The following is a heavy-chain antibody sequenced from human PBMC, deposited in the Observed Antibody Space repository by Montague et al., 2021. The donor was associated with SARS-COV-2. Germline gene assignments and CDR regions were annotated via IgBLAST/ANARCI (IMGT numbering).Heavy chain of an antibody. CDR1: GGSISSCNYY. Sequence: SETLSLTCTVSGGSISSCNYYWGRLPQPPGPELVWIGCFYCTSRYYPNPYIQSPVSIAVDKSKYHFSLKLSSVTAAATAVYYCERHGYYDTYDAFDIWGQGTMVTVSS. CDR2: FYCTSRY. D-gene: IGHD3-22*01. V-gene: IGHV4-39*01. CDR3: ERHGYYDTYDAFDI. J-gene: IGHJ3*02.